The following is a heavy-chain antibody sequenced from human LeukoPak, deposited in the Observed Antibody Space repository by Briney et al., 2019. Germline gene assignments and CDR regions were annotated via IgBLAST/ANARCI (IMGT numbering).Heavy chain of an antibody. Sequence: GGSLRLSCAASGFTFSSYSMNWVRQAPGKGLEWVSSISSSSSYIYYADSVKGRFTISRDNAKNSLYLQINSLTVEDTAVYYCARPPGDYWGQGTLVTVSS. CDR1: GFTFSSYS. CDR2: ISSSSSYI. J-gene: IGHJ4*02. V-gene: IGHV3-21*01. CDR3: ARPPGDY.